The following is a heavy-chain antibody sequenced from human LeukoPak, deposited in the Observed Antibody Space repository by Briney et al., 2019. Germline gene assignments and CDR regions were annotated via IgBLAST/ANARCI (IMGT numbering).Heavy chain of an antibody. V-gene: IGHV4-4*07. CDR2: IYTSGST. J-gene: IGHJ6*03. D-gene: IGHD2-2*01. Sequence: PSETLSLTCTVSGGSISSYYWSWIRQPAGKGLEWIGRIYTSGSTNYNPSLRSRVTMSVDTSKNQFSLKLSSVTAADTAVYYCARESCSSTSCYSYYYYMDVWGKGTTVTVSS. CDR1: GGSISSYY. CDR3: ARESCSSTSCYSYYYYMDV.